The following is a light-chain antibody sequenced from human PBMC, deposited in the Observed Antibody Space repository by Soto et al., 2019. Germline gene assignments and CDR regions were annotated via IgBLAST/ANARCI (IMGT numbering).Light chain of an antibody. CDR2: DAS. CDR3: QQRSKWLLT. CDR1: QSVSSY. V-gene: IGKV3-11*01. Sequence: EIVLTQSPATLSFSPGERAALSCRASQSVSSYLAWYQQKPGQAPRLLIYDASNRATGIPARFSGSGSGTDFTLTISSLEPEDFAVYYCQQRSKWLLTFGGWIKVDIX. J-gene: IGKJ4*01.